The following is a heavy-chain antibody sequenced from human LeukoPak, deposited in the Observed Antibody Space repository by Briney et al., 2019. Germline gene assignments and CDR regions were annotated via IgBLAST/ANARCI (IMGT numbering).Heavy chain of an antibody. Sequence: SGGSLRLSCEASGFTFSTYEMNWVRQAPGKGLEWVSYMSSSGSTLYYADSVKGRFTISRDNAKSSLYLQMNSLRAEDTAVYYCARDCYDSRGYYDEAFDIWGQGTMVTVSS. V-gene: IGHV3-48*03. CDR1: GFTFSTYE. CDR3: ARDCYDSRGYYDEAFDI. J-gene: IGHJ3*02. CDR2: MSSSGSTL. D-gene: IGHD3-22*01.